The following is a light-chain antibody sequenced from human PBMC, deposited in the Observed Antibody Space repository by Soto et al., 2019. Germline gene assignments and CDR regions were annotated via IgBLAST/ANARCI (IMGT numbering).Light chain of an antibody. CDR3: QQYNNWPLL. V-gene: IGKV3-15*01. CDR1: QSVSSN. CDR2: GAS. Sequence: EIVMTQSPATLSVSPGERATLSCRASQSVSSNLAWYQQKPGQAPRLLIYGASTRATGIPARFSGSGSGTEFTLTISSLQSEDLAVYYYQQYNNWPLLFGPGTKVAIK. J-gene: IGKJ3*01.